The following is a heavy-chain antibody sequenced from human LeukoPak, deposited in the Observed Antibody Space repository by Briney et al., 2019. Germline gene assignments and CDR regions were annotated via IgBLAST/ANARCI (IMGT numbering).Heavy chain of an antibody. J-gene: IGHJ4*02. CDR3: ARLSGTSGTTSRVLHY. V-gene: IGHV3-23*01. Sequence: PGGSLRLSCAASGFTFTTYAMTWVRQAPGKGLEWVSAISGSGDETYYADSVRGRFTISRDNSENTLSLQLSSLRAEDTAVYHCARLSGTSGTTSRVLHYWGQGTLVTVSS. D-gene: IGHD1-1*01. CDR2: ISGSGDET. CDR1: GFTFTTYA.